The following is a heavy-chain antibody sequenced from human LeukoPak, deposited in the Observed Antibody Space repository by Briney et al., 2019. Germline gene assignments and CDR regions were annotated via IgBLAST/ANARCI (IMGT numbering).Heavy chain of an antibody. D-gene: IGHD3-16*01. V-gene: IGHV3-23*01. CDR1: GFTFSSYA. CDR2: ISGSGGST. CDR3: AKSQRNLGYFDY. J-gene: IGHJ4*02. Sequence: GGSLRLSCAASGFTFSSYAMTWVRQAPGKGLEWVSAISGSGGSTYYADSVKGRFTISRDNSKNTLYLQMNSLRAEDTAVYYCAKSQRNLGYFDYWGQGTLVTVSS.